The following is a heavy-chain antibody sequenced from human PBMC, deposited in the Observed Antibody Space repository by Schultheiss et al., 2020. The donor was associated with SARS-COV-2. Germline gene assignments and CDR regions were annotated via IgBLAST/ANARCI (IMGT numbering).Heavy chain of an antibody. CDR1: GGSIRTYY. Sequence: SETLSLTCTVSGGSIRTYYWSWIRQPPGKGLEWIGYIYYSGSTNYNPSLKSRVTMSVDTSKNQFSLKLSSVTAADTAVYYCARADPNWWFDPWGQGTLVTVSS. CDR3: ARADPNWWFDP. V-gene: IGHV4-59*12. D-gene: IGHD7-27*01. CDR2: IYYSGST. J-gene: IGHJ5*02.